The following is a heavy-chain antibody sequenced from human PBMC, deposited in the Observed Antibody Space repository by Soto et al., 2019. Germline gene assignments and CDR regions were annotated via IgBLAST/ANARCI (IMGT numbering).Heavy chain of an antibody. V-gene: IGHV3-7*01. J-gene: IGHJ6*03. CDR2: IKQDGSEK. Sequence: ESGGGLVQPGGSLRLSCAASGFTFSSYWMSWVRQAPGKGLEWVANIKQDGSEKYYVDSVKGRFTISRDNAKNSLYLQMNSLRAEDTAVYYCATYDFWSGYYPIYYYYYMDVWGKGTTVTVSS. CDR1: GFTFSSYW. CDR3: ATYDFWSGYYPIYYYYYMDV. D-gene: IGHD3-3*01.